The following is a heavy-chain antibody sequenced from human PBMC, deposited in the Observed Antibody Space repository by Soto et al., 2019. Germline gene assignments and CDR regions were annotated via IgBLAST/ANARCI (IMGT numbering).Heavy chain of an antibody. V-gene: IGHV3-48*01. CDR3: AKENAAQRYTSIDH. CDR1: GFTFSSYS. J-gene: IGHJ4*02. CDR2: VSSSSSTI. Sequence: GGSLRLSCAASGFTFSSYSMNWVRQAPGKGLEWVSYVSSSSSTIYYADSVKGRFTISRDNAKNTLYLQMNSLRVEDTALYYCAKENAAQRYTSIDHWGQGTLVTVSS. D-gene: IGHD3-16*02.